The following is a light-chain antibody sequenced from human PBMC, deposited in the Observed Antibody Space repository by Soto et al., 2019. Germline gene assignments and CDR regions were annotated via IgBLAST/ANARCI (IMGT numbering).Light chain of an antibody. V-gene: IGLV2-8*01. Sequence: QSVLTQPPSASGSPGQSVTISCTGTISDVGGYNYVSWYQQHPGKAPKLMIYEVSKRPSGVPDRFSGSKSGNTASLTVSGLQAEDEADYYCSSYAGSNSYVFGTGTKVTV. CDR1: ISDVGGYNY. CDR3: SSYAGSNSYV. J-gene: IGLJ1*01. CDR2: EVS.